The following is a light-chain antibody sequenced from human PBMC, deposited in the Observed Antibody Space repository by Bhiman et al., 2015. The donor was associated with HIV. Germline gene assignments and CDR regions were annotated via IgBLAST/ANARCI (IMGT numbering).Light chain of an antibody. J-gene: IGLJ3*02. V-gene: IGLV3-19*01. CDR2: GNN. Sequence: SSELTQDPAVSVALGQTVRITCQGDSLRTYYASWYQQKPGQAPVLVIYGNNRRPSGIPDRFSGSKSGTSATLGITGLQTGDEADYYCGTWDASLTTVVFGGGTKLTVL. CDR3: GTWDASLTTVV. CDR1: SLRTYY.